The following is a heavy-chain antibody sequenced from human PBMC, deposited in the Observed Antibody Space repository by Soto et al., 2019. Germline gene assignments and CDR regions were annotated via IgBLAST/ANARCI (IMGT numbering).Heavy chain of an antibody. CDR3: ATESRITMFGVGRW. CDR1: GFPFTNYA. J-gene: IGHJ4*02. CDR2: ISDSGSST. D-gene: IGHD3-3*01. Sequence: EVQLLESGGGLVQPGGSLRLSCAASGFPFTNYAMSWVRQAPGKGLEWVSHISDSGSSTYYADSVRGRFTISRDNYKNALYLQMGRLTAEDTAVYHCATESRITMFGVGRWGDQGTLVTVSS. V-gene: IGHV3-23*01.